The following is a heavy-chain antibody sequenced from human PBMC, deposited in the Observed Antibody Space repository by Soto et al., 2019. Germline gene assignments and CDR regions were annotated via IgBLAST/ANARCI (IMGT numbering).Heavy chain of an antibody. V-gene: IGHV3-30*03. Sequence: GGSLRLSCAASGFTFSSYGIHWVRQAPGKGLEWVAVISYDGSNKYYADSVKGRFTISRDNSKNTLYLQMNSLRAEDTAVYYCCGLDWFDPWGQGTLVTVSS. D-gene: IGHD3-16*01. CDR1: GFTFSSYG. CDR2: ISYDGSNK. CDR3: CGLDWFDP. J-gene: IGHJ5*02.